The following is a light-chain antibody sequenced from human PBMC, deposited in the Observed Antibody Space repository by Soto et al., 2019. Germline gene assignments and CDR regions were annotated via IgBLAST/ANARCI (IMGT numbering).Light chain of an antibody. CDR1: SSDVGGYKY. CDR3: SSYTSTSTLV. V-gene: IGLV2-14*01. CDR2: EVS. J-gene: IGLJ7*01. Sequence: QSALTQPAAVSGSPGQSITISCTGTSSDVGGYKYVSWYQHQSGKAPKLMIYEVSNRPSGVSSRFSGSKSGNTASPTISGLQAEDEADYYCSSYTSTSTLVFGGGTQLTVL.